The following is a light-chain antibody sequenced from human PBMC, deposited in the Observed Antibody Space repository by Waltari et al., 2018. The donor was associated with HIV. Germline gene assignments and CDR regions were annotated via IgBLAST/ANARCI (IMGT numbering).Light chain of an antibody. CDR2: STN. CDR1: SGSVPTSYY. Sequence: QTVVTQEPSFSVSPGGTVPPTCGLSSGSVPTSYYPSCYQQTPGQAPRTLIYSTNTRSSGVPDRFSGSILGNKAALTITGAQADDESDYYCVLYMGSGIWVFGGGTKLTVL. J-gene: IGLJ3*02. V-gene: IGLV8-61*01. CDR3: VLYMGSGIWV.